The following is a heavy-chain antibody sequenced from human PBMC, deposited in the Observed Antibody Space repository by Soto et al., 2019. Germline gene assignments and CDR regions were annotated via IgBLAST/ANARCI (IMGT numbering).Heavy chain of an antibody. Sequence: PGGSLRLSCAASGFTFSSYWMSGVRLAPGKGLERVANIKQNGSEKYYVDSVKGRFTISRDNAKNSLYLQMNSLRAEDTAVYYCARDRYSYYDFWSGSLPYYYFGMDVWGQGTTVTVSS. CDR3: ARDRYSYYDFWSGSLPYYYFGMDV. CDR2: IKQNGSEK. J-gene: IGHJ6*02. V-gene: IGHV3-7*01. D-gene: IGHD3-3*01. CDR1: GFTFSSYW.